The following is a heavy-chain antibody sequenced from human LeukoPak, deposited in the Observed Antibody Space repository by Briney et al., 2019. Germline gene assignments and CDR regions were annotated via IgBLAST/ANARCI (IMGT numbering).Heavy chain of an antibody. CDR3: ARDRGMIPRNP. CDR1: GYSFTGYY. CDR2: INPNSGDT. D-gene: IGHD3-22*01. V-gene: IGHV1-2*02. J-gene: IGHJ5*02. Sequence: GASVKVSCKASGYSFTGYYMHWVRQAPGQGLQWMGWINPNSGDTNYAPKFQGRVTMTRDTSISTAYMELSRLRSDDTAVYYCARDRGMIPRNPWGQGTLVTVSS.